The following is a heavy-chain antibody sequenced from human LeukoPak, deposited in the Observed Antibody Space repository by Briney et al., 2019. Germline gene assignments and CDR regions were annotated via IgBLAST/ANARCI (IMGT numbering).Heavy chain of an antibody. Sequence: SEALSLTCTVSGGSISTYYGNWIRQPPGKGLEWIGYIYYSGSTNYNPSLKSRVTISVDTSKNQFSLKLSSVTAADTAVYHCASAYYYDSSGYYLPYYYYGMDVWGQGTTVTVSS. CDR1: GGSISTYY. CDR3: ASAYYYDSSGYYLPYYYYGMDV. CDR2: IYYSGST. J-gene: IGHJ6*02. D-gene: IGHD3-22*01. V-gene: IGHV4-59*01.